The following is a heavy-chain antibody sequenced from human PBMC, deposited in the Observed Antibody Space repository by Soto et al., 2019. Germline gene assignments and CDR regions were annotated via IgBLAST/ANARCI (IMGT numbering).Heavy chain of an antibody. V-gene: IGHV5-51*01. Sequence: GESLKISCKASGYTFTNSWIGWVRQMPGKGLGWLGIIFPGDSHTRYNPSFQGQVTISADKSISTAYLQWSSLKASDTAMYYCARHHYHSYDNYQYYFDYWGQGALVTVSS. CDR3: ARHHYHSYDNYQYYFDY. D-gene: IGHD3-22*01. CDR1: GYTFTNSW. J-gene: IGHJ4*02. CDR2: IFPGDSHT.